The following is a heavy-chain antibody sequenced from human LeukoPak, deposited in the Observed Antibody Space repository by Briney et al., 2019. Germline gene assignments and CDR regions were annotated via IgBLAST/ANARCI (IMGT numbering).Heavy chain of an antibody. D-gene: IGHD3-22*01. V-gene: IGHV1-46*01. CDR1: GYTFTSYY. J-gene: IGHJ5*02. CDR2: INPSGGST. CDR3: ARQGRSGYYSAFQWFDP. Sequence: ASVKVSCKASGYTFTSYYMHWVRQAPGQGLEWMGIINPSGGSTSYAPKFQGRVTMTTDKSTSTVYMELSSLRSEDTAVYYCARQGRSGYYSAFQWFDPWGQGTLVTVSS.